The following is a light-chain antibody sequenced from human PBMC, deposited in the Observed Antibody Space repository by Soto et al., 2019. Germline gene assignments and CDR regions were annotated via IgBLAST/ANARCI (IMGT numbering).Light chain of an antibody. V-gene: IGLV2-14*01. CDR2: GVS. CDR3: HSYTSSNNRV. J-gene: IGLJ2*01. Sequence: QSALTQPASVSGSPGQSLTISCTGTSSDIGAFNYVSWYQHHPGKAPKVIIYGVSNRPSGVSNRFSGSKSGNTASLTISGLQAEDEADYYCHSYTSSNNRVFGGGTKLTVL. CDR1: SSDIGAFNY.